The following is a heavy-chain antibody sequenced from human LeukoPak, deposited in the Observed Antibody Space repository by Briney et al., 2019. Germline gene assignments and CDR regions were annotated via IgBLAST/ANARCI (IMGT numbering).Heavy chain of an antibody. V-gene: IGHV1-46*01. CDR2: INPSGGNT. J-gene: IGHJ5*02. CDR1: GYTFTSYY. Sequence: ASVKVSCKASGYTFTSYYMHWVRQAPGQGLEWMGIINPSGGNTNYAQKFQGRVTMTRDMSTSTVYMELSSLRSEDTAMYYCARALPHRRLMDTTMGQHWFDPWGQGTLDTVSS. CDR3: ARALPHRRLMDTTMGQHWFDP. D-gene: IGHD5-18*01.